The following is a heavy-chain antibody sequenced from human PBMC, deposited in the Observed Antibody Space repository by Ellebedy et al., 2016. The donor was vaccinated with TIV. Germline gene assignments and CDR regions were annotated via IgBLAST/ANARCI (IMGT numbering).Heavy chain of an antibody. V-gene: IGHV4-34*01. Sequence: SETLSLTCAVYGGSFSGYYWSWIRQPPGKGLEWIGEIKHSGSTNYNPSLKSRVTISVDTSKNQFSLNLSSMTAAYTAVYYCARAMATMVPDYWGQGTLVTVSS. D-gene: IGHD3-10*01. CDR2: IKHSGST. CDR3: ARAMATMVPDY. J-gene: IGHJ4*02. CDR1: GGSFSGYY.